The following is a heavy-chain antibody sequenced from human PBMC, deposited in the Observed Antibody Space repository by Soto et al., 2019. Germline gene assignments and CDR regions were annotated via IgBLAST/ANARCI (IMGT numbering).Heavy chain of an antibody. Sequence: GGSMRLSCTASGFTFGDYAMSWFRQAPGKGLEWVGFIRSKAYGGTTEYAASVKGRFTISRDDSKSIAYLQMNSLKTEDTAVYYCTRPGTSSSWYVPYYFDYWGQGTLVTVSS. CDR2: IRSKAYGGTT. D-gene: IGHD6-13*01. CDR1: GFTFGDYA. J-gene: IGHJ4*02. V-gene: IGHV3-49*03. CDR3: TRPGTSSSWYVPYYFDY.